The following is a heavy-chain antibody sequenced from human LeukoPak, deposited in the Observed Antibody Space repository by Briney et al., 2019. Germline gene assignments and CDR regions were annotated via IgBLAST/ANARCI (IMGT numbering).Heavy chain of an antibody. D-gene: IGHD6-19*01. J-gene: IGHJ4*02. CDR2: IRSKADTYTT. CDR1: GFTFSASA. V-gene: IGHV3-73*01. Sequence: PGGSLRLSCAASGFTFSASAVHWVRRASGKGLEWVGRIRSKADTYTTSYAASVKGRFTISRDDSKNTAFLQLNSLKTEDTAVYYCTREYSSGWPSDFWGQGTLVTVSS. CDR3: TREYSSGWPSDF.